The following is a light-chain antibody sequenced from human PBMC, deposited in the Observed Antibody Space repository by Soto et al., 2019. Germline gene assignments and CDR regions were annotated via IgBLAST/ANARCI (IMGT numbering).Light chain of an antibody. J-gene: IGKJ4*01. V-gene: IGKV3D-15*01. Sequence: EIVLTQSPATLSSFPGDRVTLSCRASQYINTRLAWYQHRPGQAPRLLIYQTSIRAAGIPARFSGSRSGTEFTLTINSLQSEDFAVYYCQRYNNWPLTFGGGTKVDIK. CDR1: QYINTR. CDR2: QTS. CDR3: QRYNNWPLT.